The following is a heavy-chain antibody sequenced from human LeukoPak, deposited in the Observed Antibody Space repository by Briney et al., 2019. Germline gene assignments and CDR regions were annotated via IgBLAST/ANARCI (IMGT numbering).Heavy chain of an antibody. CDR2: IIPIFGTA. V-gene: IGHV1-69*01. Sequence: SSVKVSCKASGGTFSSYAISWVRQAPGQGLEWMGGIIPIFGTANYAQKFQGRVTITADESTSTAYMELSSLRSEDTAVYYCARDLGYYGSGSYYCWFDPWGQGTLVTVSS. CDR3: ARDLGYYGSGSYYCWFDP. D-gene: IGHD3-10*01. J-gene: IGHJ5*02. CDR1: GGTFSSYA.